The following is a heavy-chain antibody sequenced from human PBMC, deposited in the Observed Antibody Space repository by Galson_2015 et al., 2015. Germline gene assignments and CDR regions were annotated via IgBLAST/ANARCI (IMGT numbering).Heavy chain of an antibody. CDR2: INLRGRT. D-gene: IGHD4-23*01. V-gene: IGHV4-34*01. J-gene: IGHJ5*02. Sequence: ETLSLTCAVYGGSFSDSFWSWIRQPPGKGLEWIGEINLRGRTNYNPSLKSRVTISLDTSKNQFSLKLTSVTAADTAVYYCARAAKYVGLRWGSDPEWFDPWGQGTLVTVSA. CDR1: GGSFSDSF. CDR3: ARAAKYVGLRWGSDPEWFDP.